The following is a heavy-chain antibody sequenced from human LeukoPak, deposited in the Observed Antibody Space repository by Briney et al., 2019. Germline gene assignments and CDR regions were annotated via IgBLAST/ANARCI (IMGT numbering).Heavy chain of an antibody. CDR3: AREVDSSGSPLDY. Sequence: PSETLSLTCTVSGGSISSSSYYWGWIRQPPGKGLEWIGSIYYSGSTYYNPSLKSRVTISVDTSKNQFSLKLSSVTAADTAVYYCAREVDSSGSPLDYWGQGTLVTVSS. CDR1: GGSISSSSYY. CDR2: IYYSGST. J-gene: IGHJ4*02. D-gene: IGHD3-22*01. V-gene: IGHV4-39*07.